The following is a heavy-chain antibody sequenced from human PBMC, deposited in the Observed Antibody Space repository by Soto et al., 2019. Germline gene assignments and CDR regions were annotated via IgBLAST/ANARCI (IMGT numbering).Heavy chain of an antibody. CDR1: GGSISSYY. CDR2: IYYSGST. CDR3: ARRYGGTFDY. V-gene: IGHV4-59*08. D-gene: IGHD2-15*01. Sequence: ETLALTCTVSGGSISSYYWSWIRQPPGKGLEWIGYIYYSGSTNYNPSLKSRVTISVDTSKNQFSLKLGSVTAADTAVYYCARRYGGTFDYWGQGTLVTVSS. J-gene: IGHJ4*02.